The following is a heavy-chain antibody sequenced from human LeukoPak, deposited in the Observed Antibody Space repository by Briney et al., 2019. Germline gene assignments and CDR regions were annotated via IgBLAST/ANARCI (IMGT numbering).Heavy chain of an antibody. CDR3: ARYYGDYRNWFDP. Sequence: SQTLSLTCAVSGDSISSGGYFWSWIRQPPGKGLEXIGYIYHSGSTYYNPSLKSRVTISIDRSKNQFSLKLSSVTAADTAVYYCARYYGDYRNWFDPWGQGTLVIVSS. V-gene: IGHV4-30-2*01. CDR1: GDSISSGGYF. J-gene: IGHJ5*02. D-gene: IGHD4-17*01. CDR2: IYHSGST.